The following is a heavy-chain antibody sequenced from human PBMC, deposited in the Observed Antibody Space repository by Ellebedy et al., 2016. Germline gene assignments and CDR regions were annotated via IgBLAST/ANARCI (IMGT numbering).Heavy chain of an antibody. Sequence: GESLKISXAASGFIFNIAGMTWVRQVPGKGLEWVATIVFSGTATYYSDSVKGRFIISRDNAKNSLFLQMNSLRVEDTAVYYCARDGSEWSRDYWGQGTLVTVSS. CDR2: IVFSGTAT. CDR1: GFIFNIAG. D-gene: IGHD3-3*01. J-gene: IGHJ4*02. CDR3: ARDGSEWSRDY. V-gene: IGHV3-21*01.